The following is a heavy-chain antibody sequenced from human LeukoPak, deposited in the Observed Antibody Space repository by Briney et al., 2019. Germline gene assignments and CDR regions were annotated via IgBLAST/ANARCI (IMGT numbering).Heavy chain of an antibody. CDR3: ARDYRSGNDY. V-gene: IGHV1-8*03. D-gene: IGHD6-19*01. CDR2: MNPNSGNT. Sequence: ASVKVSCKASGYTFTSYDINWVRQATGQGPEWMGWMNPNSGNTGYAQKFQGRVTITRNTSISTAYMELSSLRSEDAAVYYCARDYRSGNDYWGQGTLVTVSS. CDR1: GYTFTSYD. J-gene: IGHJ4*02.